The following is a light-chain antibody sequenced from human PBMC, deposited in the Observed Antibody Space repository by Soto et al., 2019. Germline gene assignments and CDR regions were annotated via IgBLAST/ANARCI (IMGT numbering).Light chain of an antibody. Sequence: QSVLTQPPSASGTPGQTVIISCSGSRSDIGSNSVNWYQHLPGTAPKLLIYNNNQRPSGVPDRFSGSKSGTSASLAISGLQPEDEADYYCAAWDDSLNALFGTGTKVTVL. CDR3: AAWDDSLNAL. CDR2: NNN. CDR1: RSDIGSNS. J-gene: IGLJ1*01. V-gene: IGLV1-44*01.